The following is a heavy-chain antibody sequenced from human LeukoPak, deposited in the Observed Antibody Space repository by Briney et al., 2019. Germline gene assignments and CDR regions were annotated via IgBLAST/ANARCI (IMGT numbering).Heavy chain of an antibody. CDR1: GFTFSSYA. CDR2: ISGSGGST. D-gene: IGHD2-15*01. J-gene: IGHJ3*02. CDR3: AKDRLSIVVVVAAPHDAFDI. Sequence: PGGSLRLSCAAPGFTFSSYAMSWVRQAPGKGLEWVSAISGSGGSTYYADSVKGRFTISRDNSKNTLYLQMNSLRAEDTAVYYCAKDRLSIVVVVAAPHDAFDIWGQGTMVTVSS. V-gene: IGHV3-23*01.